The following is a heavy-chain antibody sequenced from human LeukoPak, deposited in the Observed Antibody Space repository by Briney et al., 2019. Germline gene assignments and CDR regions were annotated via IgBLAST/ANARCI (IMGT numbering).Heavy chain of an antibody. Sequence: PGGSLRLSCAASGFTFSSYSMNWVRQAPGKGLEWVSSISSSSSYIYYADSVKGRFTISRDNAKNSLYLQMNSLRAEDTAVYYCARGRTTVTTLDYWGQGTLVTVSS. CDR1: GFTFSSYS. J-gene: IGHJ4*02. CDR2: ISSSSSYI. V-gene: IGHV3-21*01. D-gene: IGHD4-17*01. CDR3: ARGRTTVTTLDY.